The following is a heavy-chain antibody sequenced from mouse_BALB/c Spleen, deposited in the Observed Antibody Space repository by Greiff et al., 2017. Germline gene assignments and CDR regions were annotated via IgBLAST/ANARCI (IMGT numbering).Heavy chain of an antibody. J-gene: IGHJ3*01. CDR2: IWAGGST. V-gene: IGHV2-9*02. Sequence: VQLQESGPGLVAPSQSLSITCTVSGFSLTSYGVHWVRQPPGKGLEWLGVIWAGGSTNYNSALMSRLSISKDNSKSQVFLKMNSLQTDDTAMYYCARDLRSGAAWFAYWGQGTLVTVSA. CDR3: ARDLRSGAAWFAY. D-gene: IGHD1-1*01. CDR1: GFSLTSYG.